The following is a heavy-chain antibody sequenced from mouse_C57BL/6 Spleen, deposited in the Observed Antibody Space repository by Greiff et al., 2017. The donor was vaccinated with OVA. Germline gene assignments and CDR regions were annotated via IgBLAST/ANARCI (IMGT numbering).Heavy chain of an antibody. CDR2: IYPGDGDT. Sequence: LQESGAELVKPGASVKISCKASGYAFSSYWMNWVKQRPGKGLEWIGQIYPGDGDTNYNGKFKGKATLTADKSSSTAYMQLSSLTSEDSAVYFCARYYYGSSYVAYWGQGTLVTVSA. CDR3: ARYYYGSSYVAY. V-gene: IGHV1-80*01. D-gene: IGHD1-1*01. CDR1: GYAFSSYW. J-gene: IGHJ3*01.